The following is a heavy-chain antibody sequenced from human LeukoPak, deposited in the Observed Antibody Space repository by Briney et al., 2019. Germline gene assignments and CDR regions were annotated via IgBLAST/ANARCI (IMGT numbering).Heavy chain of an antibody. Sequence: GGSLRLSCEASGFSFRDHWMDWVRQAPGKGREWVGHIKTDGSETYYLDSLKGRISISRDNTNNALYLQMNSLRVEDTAVYYCVKNDGWFHLAQWGQGTLVTVSS. CDR2: IKTDGSET. D-gene: IGHD6-19*01. CDR1: GFSFRDHW. CDR3: VKNDGWFHLAQ. J-gene: IGHJ4*02. V-gene: IGHV3-7*03.